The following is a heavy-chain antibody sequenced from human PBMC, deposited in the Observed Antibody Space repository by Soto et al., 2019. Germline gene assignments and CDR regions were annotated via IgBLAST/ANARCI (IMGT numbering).Heavy chain of an antibody. CDR1: GFIFSNAW. D-gene: IGHD3-3*01. V-gene: IGHV3-15*07. CDR2: IKSKPDGGTT. Sequence: GGSLRLSCAASGFIFSNAWMNWVRQAPGKGLEWVGRIKSKPDGGTTDYAAPVKGRFTISRDDSKNTAYLQMNSLKTEDTAVYYCTRHDSNYDFWSGSPPRYGMDVWGQGTTVTVSS. CDR3: TRHDSNYDFWSGSPPRYGMDV. J-gene: IGHJ6*02.